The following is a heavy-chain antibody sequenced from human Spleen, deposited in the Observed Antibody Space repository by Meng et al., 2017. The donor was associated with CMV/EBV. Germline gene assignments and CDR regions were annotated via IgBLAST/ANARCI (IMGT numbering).Heavy chain of an antibody. CDR3: ARDGPVVVPAAIWGYGMDV. D-gene: IGHD2-2*02. CDR2: ISSSSSYI. Sequence: GESLKISCAASGFTFSSYSMNWVRQAPGKGLEWVSSISSSSSYIYYADSVKGRFTISRDNAKNSLYLQMNSLRAEDTAVYYCARDGPVVVPAAIWGYGMDVWGQGTTVTVSS. CDR1: GFTFSSYS. J-gene: IGHJ6*02. V-gene: IGHV3-21*01.